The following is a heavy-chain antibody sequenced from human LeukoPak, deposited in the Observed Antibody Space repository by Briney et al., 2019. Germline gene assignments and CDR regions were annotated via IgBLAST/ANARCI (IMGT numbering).Heavy chain of an antibody. V-gene: IGHV3-30*04. CDR3: ARDSSYYDILTGYHDY. CDR1: GFTFSSYA. J-gene: IGHJ4*02. D-gene: IGHD3-9*01. CDR2: ISYDGSNK. Sequence: GGSLRLSCAASGFTFSSYAMHWVRQAPGKGLEWVAVISYDGSNKYYADSVKGRFTISRDNSKNTLYLQMNSLRAEGTAVYYCARDSSYYDILTGYHDYWGQGTLVTVSS.